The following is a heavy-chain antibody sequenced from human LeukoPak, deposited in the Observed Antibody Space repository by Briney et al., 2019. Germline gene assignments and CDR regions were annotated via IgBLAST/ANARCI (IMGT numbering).Heavy chain of an antibody. D-gene: IGHD4/OR15-4a*01. CDR2: INPGDSDT. CDR1: GYTFTNYW. J-gene: IGHJ4*02. V-gene: IGHV5-51*01. CDR3: TRLANTAFDF. Sequence: GESLKISCKGSGYTFTNYWIGWVRQMPGKGLEWMGMINPGDSDTRYSPSFQGQATISGDKSINTAYLQWSSLKAPDTAMYYCTRLANTAFDFWGQGTLVTVSS.